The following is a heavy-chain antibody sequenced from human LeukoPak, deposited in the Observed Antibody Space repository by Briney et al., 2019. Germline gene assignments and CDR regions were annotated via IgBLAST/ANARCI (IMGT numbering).Heavy chain of an antibody. Sequence: PGGSLRLSCAASGFTFNNYAMSWVRQAPGKGLECVSAISGSGDSTYYADSVKGRFTISRDNSKNTLYLQMNSPRADDTAVYYCAKDKAGTTIDNWFDPWGQGTLVAVSS. CDR1: GFTFNNYA. J-gene: IGHJ5*02. V-gene: IGHV3-23*01. D-gene: IGHD1-7*01. CDR2: ISGSGDST. CDR3: AKDKAGTTIDNWFDP.